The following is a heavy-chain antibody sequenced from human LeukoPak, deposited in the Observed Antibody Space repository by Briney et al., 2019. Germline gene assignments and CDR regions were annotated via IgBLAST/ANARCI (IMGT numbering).Heavy chain of an antibody. J-gene: IGHJ6*03. Sequence: ASVKVSCKASGGTFSSYTISWVRQAPGQGLEWMGGIIPIFGTANYAQKFQGRVTITADESTYTAYMELSSLRSEDTAVYYCARVRWDPPRPKDYYYYYMDVWGKGTTVTVSS. CDR2: IIPIFGTA. V-gene: IGHV1-69*13. CDR3: ARVRWDPPRPKDYYYYYMDV. D-gene: IGHD1-26*01. CDR1: GGTFSSYT.